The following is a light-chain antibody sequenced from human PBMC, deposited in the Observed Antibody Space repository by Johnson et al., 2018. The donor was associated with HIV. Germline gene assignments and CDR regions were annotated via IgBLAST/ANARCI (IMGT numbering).Light chain of an antibody. CDR2: DNN. Sequence: QSVLKQPPSVSAAPGQKVTISCSGSSSNIGNNYVSWYQQLPGTAPKLLIYDNNKRPSGIPDRFSGSKSGTSATLGITGLQTGYEADYYCGTWDSSLSAGGYVFGTGTKVTVL. J-gene: IGLJ1*01. CDR3: GTWDSSLSAGGYV. V-gene: IGLV1-51*01. CDR1: SSNIGNNY.